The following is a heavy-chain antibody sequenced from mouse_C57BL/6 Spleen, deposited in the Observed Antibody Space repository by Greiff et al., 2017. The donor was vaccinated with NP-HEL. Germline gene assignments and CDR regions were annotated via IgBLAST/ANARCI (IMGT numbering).Heavy chain of an antibody. CDR2: IDPSDSYT. CDR3: ARSTGGYAMDY. J-gene: IGHJ4*01. CDR1: GYTFTSYW. Sequence: VQLQQPGAELVKPGASVKLSCKASGYTFTSYWMQWVKQRPGQGLEWIGEIDPSDSYTNYNQKFKGKATLTVDTSSSTAYMQLSSLTSEDSAVYYCARSTGGYAMDYWGQGTSVTVSS. V-gene: IGHV1-50*01.